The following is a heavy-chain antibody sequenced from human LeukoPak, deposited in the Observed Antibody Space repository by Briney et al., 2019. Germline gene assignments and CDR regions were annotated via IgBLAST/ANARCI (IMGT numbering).Heavy chain of an antibody. V-gene: IGHV4-39*01. J-gene: IGHJ4*02. CDR2: IYYSGST. CDR1: GASISSSNYY. Sequence: SETLSLTCTVSGASISSSNYYWGWIRQPPGKGLEWIASIYYSGSTSYNPSLKSRVTISVDTSKNQFSLKVSSVTAADTAVYYCARPHMGGSALTAFAGWGQGTLVTVSS. D-gene: IGHD1-26*01. CDR3: ARPHMGGSALTAFAG.